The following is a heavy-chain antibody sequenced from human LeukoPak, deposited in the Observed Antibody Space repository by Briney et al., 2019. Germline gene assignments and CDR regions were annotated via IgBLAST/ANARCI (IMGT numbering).Heavy chain of an antibody. V-gene: IGHV1-69*13. J-gene: IGHJ4*02. D-gene: IGHD3-3*01. CDR3: ARAPITIFGVVIIKEDRYFDY. Sequence: SVKVSCKASGGTFSSYAISWVRQAPGQGLEWMGGIIPIFGTANYAQKFQGRVTITADESTSTAYMELSSLRSEDTAVYYCARAPITIFGVVIIKEDRYFDYWGQGTLVTISS. CDR2: IIPIFGTA. CDR1: GGTFSSYA.